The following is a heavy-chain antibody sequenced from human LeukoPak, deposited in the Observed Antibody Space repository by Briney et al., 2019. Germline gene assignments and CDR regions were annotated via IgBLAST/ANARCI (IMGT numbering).Heavy chain of an antibody. CDR3: AKGGEWLVSSAFCYYYMDV. Sequence: PGGSLRLSCAASGFTFSSYGMSWVRQAPGKGLEWVSAISGSGGSTYYADSVKGRFTISRDNSKNTLYLQMNSLRAEDTAVYYCAKGGEWLVSSAFCYYYMDVWGKGTTVTISS. CDR1: GFTFSSYG. J-gene: IGHJ6*03. CDR2: ISGSGGST. V-gene: IGHV3-23*01. D-gene: IGHD6-19*01.